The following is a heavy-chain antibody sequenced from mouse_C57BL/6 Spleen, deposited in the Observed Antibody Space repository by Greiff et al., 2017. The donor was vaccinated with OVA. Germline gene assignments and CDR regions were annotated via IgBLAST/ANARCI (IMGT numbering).Heavy chain of an antibody. J-gene: IGHJ4*01. V-gene: IGHV1-76*01. Sequence: VKVVESGAELVRPGASVKLSCKASGYTFTDYYINWVKQRPGQGLEWIARIYPGSGNTYYNEKFKGKATLTAEKSSSTAYMQLSSLTSEDSAVYFCARDYYGSSYGTGAMEYWGQGTSVTVSS. CDR2: IYPGSGNT. D-gene: IGHD1-1*01. CDR3: ARDYYGSSYGTGAMEY. CDR1: GYTFTDYY.